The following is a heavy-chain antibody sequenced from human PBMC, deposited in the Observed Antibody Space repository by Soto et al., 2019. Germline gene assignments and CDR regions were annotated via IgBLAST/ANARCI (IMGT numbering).Heavy chain of an antibody. CDR2: IYPSGIA. D-gene: IGHD6-13*01. Sequence: QVQLQESGPGLVKPSGTLSLTCAVSGGSISSSKWWSWVRQPPGKGLEWIGEIYPSGIANYNPSLQSRVTISIDKSKSQFSLKLSSVTAADTAVYYCAKTGIAASGLTYFYYGLDVWGQGTTVTVSS. V-gene: IGHV4-4*02. CDR1: GGSISSSKW. CDR3: AKTGIAASGLTYFYYGLDV. J-gene: IGHJ6*02.